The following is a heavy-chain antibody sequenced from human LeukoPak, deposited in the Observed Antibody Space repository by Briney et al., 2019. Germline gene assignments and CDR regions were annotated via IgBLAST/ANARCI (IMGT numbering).Heavy chain of an antibody. CDR1: DGSFSDYY. V-gene: IGHV4-34*01. CDR2: INHSGST. D-gene: IGHD3-22*01. J-gene: IGHJ4*01. CDR3: ARVQDFETRGYYLGY. Sequence: SETLSLTCAVYDGSFSDYYWNWIRQPPGKGLEWIGEINHSGSTNYNPSLKSRVTMSVDTFKNQFSLTLSSVTAADTAVYYCARVQDFETRGYYLGYWGHGTLVTVSS.